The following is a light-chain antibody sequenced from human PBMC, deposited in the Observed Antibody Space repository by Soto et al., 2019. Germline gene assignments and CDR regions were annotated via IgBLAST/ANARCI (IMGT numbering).Light chain of an antibody. CDR3: QQRSSWPFT. CDR2: DAS. CDR1: QTVGND. J-gene: IGKJ4*01. V-gene: IGKV3-11*01. Sequence: MVLTQSPATLSLSPGDRASLSCRASQTVGNDLAWYQVRPGQAPRLLIFDASTRATGVPPRFSGSRSGSDFTLTISSLDHEDCDLYYCQQRSSWPFTFGGGTRVLIK.